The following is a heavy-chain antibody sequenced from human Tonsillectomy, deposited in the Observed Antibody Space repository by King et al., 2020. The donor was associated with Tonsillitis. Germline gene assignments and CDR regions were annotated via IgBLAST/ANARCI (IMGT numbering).Heavy chain of an antibody. J-gene: IGHJ4*02. Sequence: VQLVESGGGVVQPGRSRRLSCAASGFTFSTYDMHWVRQAPGKGLEWVALISFDGTNKYYADSVNGRFTISRDNSKNTLYLQMNSLRAEDTAVYYCVRRDGGNSNGRDYWGQGTLVTVSS. CDR2: ISFDGTNK. D-gene: IGHD2-8*01. V-gene: IGHV3-30*03. CDR1: GFTFSTYD. CDR3: VRRDGGNSNGRDY.